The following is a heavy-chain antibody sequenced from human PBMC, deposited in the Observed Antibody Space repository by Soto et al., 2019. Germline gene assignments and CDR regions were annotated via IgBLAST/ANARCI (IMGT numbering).Heavy chain of an antibody. V-gene: IGHV4-30-2*01. J-gene: IGHJ4*02. CDR2: IYHSGST. Sequence: SETLSLTCAVSGGSISSGGYSWSWIRQPPGKGLEWIGYIYHSGSTYYNPSLKSRVTISVDRSKNQFSLKLSSVTAADTAVYYCARGPGGVPAAPLYFDYWGQGTLVTVSS. CDR3: ARGPGGVPAAPLYFDY. CDR1: GGSISSGGYS. D-gene: IGHD2-2*01.